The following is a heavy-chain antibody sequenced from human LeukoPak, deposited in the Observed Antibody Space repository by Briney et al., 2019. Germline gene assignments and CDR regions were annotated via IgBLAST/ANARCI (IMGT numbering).Heavy chain of an antibody. CDR2: IHTSGST. V-gene: IGHV4-4*07. Sequence: PSETLPLTCTVSGGSISSYYWSWIRQPAGKGLEWIGRIHTSGSTNYNPSLKSRVTMSVDTSKNQFSLKLSSVTAADTAVYYCARGKPYDYVWGSYGTGFDYWGQGTLVTVSS. CDR1: GGSISSYY. J-gene: IGHJ4*02. D-gene: IGHD3-16*01. CDR3: ARGKPYDYVWGSYGTGFDY.